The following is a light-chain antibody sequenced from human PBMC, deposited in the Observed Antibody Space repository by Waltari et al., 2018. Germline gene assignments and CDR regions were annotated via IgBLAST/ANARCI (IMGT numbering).Light chain of an antibody. CDR3: QQYNSFPYT. J-gene: IGKJ2*01. CDR1: QHISSW. CDR2: DAS. Sequence: DIQITQSPSTLSASVGDRVTVTCRASQHISSWLAWYQQKPGKAPKLLIYDASNLENGVPSRFSGSGSGTEFTLTISSLQPDDSATYYCQQYNSFPYTFGQGTKLEIK. V-gene: IGKV1-5*01.